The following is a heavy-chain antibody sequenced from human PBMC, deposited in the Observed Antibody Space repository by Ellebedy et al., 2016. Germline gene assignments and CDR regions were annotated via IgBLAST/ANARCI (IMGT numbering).Heavy chain of an antibody. V-gene: IGHV3-23*01. Sequence: GESLKISXPVPGITFSAYAMTWVRQGPWKWLEWVSAIIVTGDRTYYGDSVKGRFTISRDNSKDTLYLQMSSLRADDTAVYYCAKKDYHKFDIWGQGTMVTVSS. CDR1: GITFSAYA. D-gene: IGHD4-11*01. CDR2: IIVTGDRT. CDR3: AKKDYHKFDI. J-gene: IGHJ3*02.